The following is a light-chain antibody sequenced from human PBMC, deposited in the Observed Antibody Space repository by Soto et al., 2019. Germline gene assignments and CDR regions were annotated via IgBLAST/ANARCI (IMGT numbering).Light chain of an antibody. V-gene: IGKV3-20*01. CDR3: VQDDMPGT. Sequence: EIVLTQSPGTLSLSPGERATLSCRASQSVSNNYLAWYQQKPGQAPRLLIYGASNRATGIPDRFSGSGSGTDVTLSISKQGTEELVGYNSVQDDMPGTIGKGTRLDIK. CDR1: QSVSNNY. J-gene: IGKJ1*01. CDR2: GAS.